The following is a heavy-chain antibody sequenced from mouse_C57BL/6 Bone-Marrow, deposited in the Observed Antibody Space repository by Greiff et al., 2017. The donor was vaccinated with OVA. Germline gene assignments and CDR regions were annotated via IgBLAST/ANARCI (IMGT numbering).Heavy chain of an antibody. CDR3: ASRLYYFDY. V-gene: IGHV5-17*01. CDR2: ISSGSSTI. J-gene: IGHJ2*01. CDR1: GFTFSDYG. Sequence: DVMLVESGGGLVKPGGSLKLSCAASGFTFSDYGMHWVRQAPEKGLEWVAYISSGSSTIYYADTVKGRFTISRDNAKNTLFLQMTRLTSEDTAMYYCASRLYYFDYWGQGPALTVSA.